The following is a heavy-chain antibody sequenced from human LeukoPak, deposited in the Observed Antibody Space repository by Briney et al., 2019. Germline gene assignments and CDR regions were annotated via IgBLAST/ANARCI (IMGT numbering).Heavy chain of an antibody. CDR3: ARDIAVAAHDFDY. D-gene: IGHD6-19*01. V-gene: IGHV3-21*01. J-gene: IGHJ4*02. Sequence: ETLSLTCTVSGGSISSSSYYWGWIRQPPGKGLEWVSSISSSSSYIYYADSVKGRFTISRDNAKNSLYLQMNSLRAEDTAVYYCARDIAVAAHDFDYWGQGTLVTVSS. CDR2: ISSSSSYI. CDR1: GGSISSSS.